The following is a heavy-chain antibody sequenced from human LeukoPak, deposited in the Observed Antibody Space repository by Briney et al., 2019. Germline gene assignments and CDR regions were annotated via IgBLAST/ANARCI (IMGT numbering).Heavy chain of an antibody. V-gene: IGHV5-51*01. CDR3: ASSNSGYYPGDY. CDR1: GYSFTNSW. D-gene: IGHD3-22*01. Sequence: PGESLKISCKASGYSFTNSWIGWVRQVPGKGLEWMGIIYPDDSGTRYSPSFQGQVTISADKSISTAYLQWSSLKASDTAMYYCASSNSGYYPGDYWGQGTLVTVSS. J-gene: IGHJ4*02. CDR2: IYPDDSGT.